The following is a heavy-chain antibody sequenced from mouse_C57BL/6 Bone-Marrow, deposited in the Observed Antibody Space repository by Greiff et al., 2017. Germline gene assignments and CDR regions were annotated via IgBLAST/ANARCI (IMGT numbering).Heavy chain of an antibody. CDR2: IDPSDSYT. J-gene: IGHJ4*01. CDR3: AREDYAMDY. Sequence: QVQLQQPGAELVMPGASVKLSCKASGYTFTSYWMHWVKQRPGQGLEWIGEIDPSDSYTNYNQKFKGKSTLTVDKSSSTAYMQLISLTSEDSAVYYCAREDYAMDYWGQGTSVTVSS. CDR1: GYTFTSYW. V-gene: IGHV1-69*01.